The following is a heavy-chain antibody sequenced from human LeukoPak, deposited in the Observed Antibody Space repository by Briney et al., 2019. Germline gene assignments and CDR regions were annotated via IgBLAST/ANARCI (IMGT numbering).Heavy chain of an antibody. CDR1: GFTFSRYS. Sequence: GGSLRLSCAASGFTFSRYSMNWVRQAPGKGLEWVSSISSGSSFMYYADSVKGRFTISRDNAKNSLYLQMNSLRAEDTAVYYCARDSADNLDWGQGTLVTVSS. D-gene: IGHD3-9*01. V-gene: IGHV3-21*01. J-gene: IGHJ4*02. CDR2: ISSGSSFM. CDR3: ARDSADNLD.